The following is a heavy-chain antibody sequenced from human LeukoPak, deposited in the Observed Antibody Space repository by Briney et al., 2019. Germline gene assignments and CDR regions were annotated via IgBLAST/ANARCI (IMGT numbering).Heavy chain of an antibody. D-gene: IGHD5-18*01. V-gene: IGHV1-18*01. CDR3: ARSWAIYGYADY. CDR1: GYTFTTYA. CDR2: ISASTGNT. Sequence: ASVKVSCTASGYTFTTYAITWVRQAPGQGLEWMGWISASTGNTNFAQNLQGRLTMTTDTSTSTAYMELRSLRSDDTAVYYCARSWAIYGYADYWGQGTLATVSS. J-gene: IGHJ4*02.